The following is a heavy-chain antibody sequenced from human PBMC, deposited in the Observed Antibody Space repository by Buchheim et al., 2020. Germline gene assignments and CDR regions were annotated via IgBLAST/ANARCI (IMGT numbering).Heavy chain of an antibody. D-gene: IGHD2-2*01. V-gene: IGHV4-34*01. CDR3: ARGAPTYCSSTSCLYRVYYYYYMDV. CDR1: GGSFSGYY. Sequence: QVQLQQWGAGLLKPSETLSLTCAVYGGSFSGYYWSWIRQPPGKGLEWIGEINHSGSTNYNPSLKSRVTISVDTSKNQFSLKLSSVTAADTAVYYCARGAPTYCSSTSCLYRVYYYYYMDVWGNGTT. CDR2: INHSGST. J-gene: IGHJ6*03.